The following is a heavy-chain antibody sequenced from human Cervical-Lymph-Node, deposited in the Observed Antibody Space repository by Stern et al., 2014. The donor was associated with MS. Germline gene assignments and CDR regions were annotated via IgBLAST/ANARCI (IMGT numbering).Heavy chain of an antibody. CDR2: IHPSGSA. V-gene: IGHV4-61*02. J-gene: IGHJ4*02. CDR1: GGSISSGSDY. CDR3: ASGYRIFDY. D-gene: IGHD5-18*01. Sequence: VHLVESGPGLVKPSQTLSLTCTVSGGSISSGSDYWSWIRQPAGKGLEWIGRIHPSGSAFYTPSLKSRATLSTDTSINQVSLEQNSATAADTAIYYCASGYRIFDYWGQGILVTVSS.